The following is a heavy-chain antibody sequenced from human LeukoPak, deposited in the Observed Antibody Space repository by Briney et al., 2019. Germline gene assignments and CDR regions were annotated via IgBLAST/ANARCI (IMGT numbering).Heavy chain of an antibody. CDR3: ARDFEDIVATSGAPWAFDI. V-gene: IGHV4-61*02. D-gene: IGHD5-12*01. CDR1: GGSISSSSY. CDR2: IYASGST. Sequence: PSETLSLTCTVSGGSISSSSYWSWIRQPAGKGLEWIGRIYASGSTDYNPSLKSRVTMSVDTSKNQFSLKLSSVTAADTAVYYCARDFEDIVATSGAPWAFDIWGQGTMVTVSS. J-gene: IGHJ3*02.